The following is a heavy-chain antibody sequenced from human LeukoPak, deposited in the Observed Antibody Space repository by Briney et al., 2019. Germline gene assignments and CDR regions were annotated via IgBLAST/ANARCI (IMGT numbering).Heavy chain of an antibody. D-gene: IGHD1-14*01. V-gene: IGHV3-48*04. CDR2: ISSSTSTI. CDR1: GFTFSSYS. Sequence: PGGSLRLSCAASGFTFSSYSMNWVRQAPGKGLEWVSYISSSTSTIKYADSVKGRFTISRDNAKNSLYLQMNSLRANDTAVYYCARGNTGSEWGQGTLVSVSS. J-gene: IGHJ4*02. CDR3: ARGNTGSE.